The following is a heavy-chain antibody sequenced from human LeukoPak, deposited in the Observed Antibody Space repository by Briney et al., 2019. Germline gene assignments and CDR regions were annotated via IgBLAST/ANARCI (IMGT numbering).Heavy chain of an antibody. CDR2: ISGSGGST. CDR1: GFIFRSYG. J-gene: IGHJ5*02. CDR3: AKGFRYNWFDP. Sequence: GGSLRLSCVASGFIFRSYGLSWVRQAPGKGLEWVSAISGSGGSTYYADSVKGRFTISRDNSKNTLYLQMNSLRAEDTAVYYCAKGFRYNWFDPWGQGTLVTVSS. V-gene: IGHV3-23*01.